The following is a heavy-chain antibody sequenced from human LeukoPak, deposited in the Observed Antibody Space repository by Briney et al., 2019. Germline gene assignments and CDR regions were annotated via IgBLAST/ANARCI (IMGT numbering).Heavy chain of an antibody. D-gene: IGHD3-10*01. CDR3: ARSPFGSVAYYFDY. CDR2: VAFDGSNK. CDR1: GFSFSSYV. V-gene: IGHV3-30*04. Sequence: GRSLRRSGGASGFSFSSYVLDWVRQAPGKGLEGVALVAFDGSNKYYADSVKGRLTISRDNSKNTLYLQMNSLRAEDTAVYYCARSPFGSVAYYFDYWGQGILVTASS. J-gene: IGHJ4*02.